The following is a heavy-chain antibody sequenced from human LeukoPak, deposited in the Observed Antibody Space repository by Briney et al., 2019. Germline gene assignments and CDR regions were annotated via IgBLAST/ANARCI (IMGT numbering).Heavy chain of an antibody. CDR2: ISSSSSYI. J-gene: IGHJ4*02. V-gene: IGHV3-11*06. D-gene: IGHD6-6*01. Sequence: GGSLRLSCAASGFTFSDYYMSWIRQAPGKGLEWVSSISSSSSYIYYADSVKGRFTISRDNAKNSLYLQMNSLRAEDTAVYYCARDSSIAARPLDYWGQGTLVTVSS. CDR1: GFTFSDYY. CDR3: ARDSSIAARPLDY.